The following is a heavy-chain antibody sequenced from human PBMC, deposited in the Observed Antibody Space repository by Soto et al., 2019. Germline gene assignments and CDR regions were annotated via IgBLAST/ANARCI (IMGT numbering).Heavy chain of an antibody. CDR2: GWHDGSRQ. Sequence: QVQLVESGGGVVQPGRSLRLSCAASGFTFSTYGIHWVRQAPGKGLEWVAVGWHDGSRQYYANSVKGRFTISKDNSKNTVYLQLNSLRAEDAGVYYCARDVWPSCCGRVGCSVFDYWGQGTPVAVSS. J-gene: IGHJ4*02. D-gene: IGHD1-26*01. CDR3: ARDVWPSCCGRVGCSVFDY. V-gene: IGHV3-33*01. CDR1: GFTFSTYG.